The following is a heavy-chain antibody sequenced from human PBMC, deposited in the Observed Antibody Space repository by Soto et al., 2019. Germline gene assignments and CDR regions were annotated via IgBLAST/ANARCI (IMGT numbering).Heavy chain of an antibody. CDR3: AKLQYQLLSSNFDY. CDR2: ISGSGAGS. J-gene: IGHJ4*02. V-gene: IGHV3-23*01. CDR1: GFTFSNYA. Sequence: GGSLRLSCAASGFTFSNYAMSWVRQAPGNGLEWVSGISGSGAGSYYADSVKGRFTISRDDSKNTLYLQMNSLRAEDTAVYYCAKLQYQLLSSNFDYWGQGTLVTVSS. D-gene: IGHD2-2*01.